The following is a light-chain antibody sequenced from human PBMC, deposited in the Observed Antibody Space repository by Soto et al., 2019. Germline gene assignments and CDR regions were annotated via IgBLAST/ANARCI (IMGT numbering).Light chain of an antibody. CDR1: SSDVGAYDL. Sequence: QSVLTQPASVSGSPGQSITISCIGTSSDVGAYDLVSWYQQYPGTAPRLLIYGNSNRPSGVPDRFSGSKSGTSASLAITGLQAEDEADYYCQSYDSSLSGEVFGGGTKLTVL. CDR2: GNS. V-gene: IGLV1-40*01. J-gene: IGLJ3*02. CDR3: QSYDSSLSGEV.